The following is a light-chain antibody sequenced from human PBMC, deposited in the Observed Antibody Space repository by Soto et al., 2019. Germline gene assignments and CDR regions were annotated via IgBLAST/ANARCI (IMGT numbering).Light chain of an antibody. J-gene: IGLJ3*02. Sequence: QAVVTQEPSLTVSPGGTVTLTCGSSTGAVTSGHYPYWFQQKPGQAPRTLIYDTSNKHSWTPARFSGSLLGGKAALTLSGARTEGEPEDSRLLYVSGARVFGGGTQLTV. CDR1: TGAVTSGHY. CDR3: LLYVSGARV. CDR2: DTS. V-gene: IGLV7-46*01.